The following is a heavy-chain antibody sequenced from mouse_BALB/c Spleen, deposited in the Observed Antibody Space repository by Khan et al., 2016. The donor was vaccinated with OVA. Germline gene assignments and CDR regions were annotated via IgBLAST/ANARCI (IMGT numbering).Heavy chain of an antibody. CDR3: ARGGGGDRFLY. CDR2: ISTYYGGV. J-gene: IGHJ3*01. CDR1: GYKFTDFT. V-gene: IGHV1S137*01. Sequence: QVQLQQPGAELVRPGVSVKISCKGSGYKFTDFTMHWVKQSHAMSLEWIGVISTYYGGVNYNQKFKDKATMTVDKSSNTAYMALARLTSEDSAIXYCARGGGGDRFLYWGQGTLVTVSA.